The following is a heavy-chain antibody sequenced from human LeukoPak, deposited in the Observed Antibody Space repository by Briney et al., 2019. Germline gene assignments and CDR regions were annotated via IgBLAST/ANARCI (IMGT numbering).Heavy chain of an antibody. J-gene: IGHJ6*03. V-gene: IGHV3-23*01. Sequence: GGSLRLSCAASGFTFSSYAMSWVRQAPGKGLEWVSAISGSGGSTYYNPSLKSRVTISVDTSKNQFSLKLSSVTAADTAVYYCARLAGTGYSSSWWYYYYYMDVWGKGTTVTVSS. CDR2: ISGSGGST. D-gene: IGHD6-13*01. CDR1: GFTFSSYA. CDR3: ARLAGTGYSSSWWYYYYYMDV.